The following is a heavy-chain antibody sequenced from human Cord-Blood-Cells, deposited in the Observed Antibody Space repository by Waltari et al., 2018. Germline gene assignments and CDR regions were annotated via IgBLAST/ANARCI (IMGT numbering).Heavy chain of an antibody. J-gene: IGHJ2*01. CDR3: AKADAPGWELLYFDL. Sequence: EVQLVESGGGLVQPGRSLRLSCAASGFTFDDYAMHWVRQAPGKGLEWVSGISCNSGSIGYADSLKGRFTISRDNAKNSLYLQMNRLRAEDTALYYCAKADAPGWELLYFDLWGRGTLVTVSS. CDR2: ISCNSGSI. D-gene: IGHD1-26*01. CDR1: GFTFDDYA. V-gene: IGHV3-9*01.